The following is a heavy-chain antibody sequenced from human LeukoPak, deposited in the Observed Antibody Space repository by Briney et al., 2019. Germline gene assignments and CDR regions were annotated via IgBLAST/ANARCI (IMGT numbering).Heavy chain of an antibody. Sequence: PSETLSLTCTVSGGSISSSSYYWSWIRQPPGKGLEWIGYIYYSGSTNYNPSLKSRVTISVDTSKNQFSLKLSSVTAADTAVYYCARTIAAAATDPGYFDYWGQGTLVTVSS. CDR3: ARTIAAAATDPGYFDY. CDR1: GGSISSSSYY. J-gene: IGHJ4*02. CDR2: IYYSGST. D-gene: IGHD6-13*01. V-gene: IGHV4-61*01.